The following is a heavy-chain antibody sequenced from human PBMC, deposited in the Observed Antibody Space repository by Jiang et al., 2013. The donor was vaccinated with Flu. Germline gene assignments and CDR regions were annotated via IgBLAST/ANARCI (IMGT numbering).Heavy chain of an antibody. V-gene: IGHV4-59*11. CDR3: ARGSGSSSGWVGYHFDD. Sequence: GSGLVKPSETLSLTCTVSGGSISSHFWTWIRQPPGKGLEWIGYIHSSGSTNYKPSLKSRVTMSVDTSKNQFSLKLSSVTAADTAIYYCARGSGSSSGWVGYHFDDWGRGILVTVSS. J-gene: IGHJ4*02. CDR1: GGSISSHF. D-gene: IGHD6-19*01. CDR2: IHSSGST.